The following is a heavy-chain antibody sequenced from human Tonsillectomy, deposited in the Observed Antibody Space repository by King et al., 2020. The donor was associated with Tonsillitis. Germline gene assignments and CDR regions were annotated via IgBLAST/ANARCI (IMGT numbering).Heavy chain of an antibody. CDR3: VRDTGGWRSFDF. CDR1: GYSFSGYL. CDR2: INPDRGAA. J-gene: IGHJ4*02. D-gene: IGHD6-19*01. Sequence: LQLVQSGAEVKRPGASVKVSCQTSGYSFSGYLIHWVRQAPGQGLDWMGRINPDRGAADYALRFEDRVIMTTDTSHKTAYLELRRLRSEDTATYFCVRDTGGWRSFDFWGQGTRVIVSS. V-gene: IGHV1-2*06.